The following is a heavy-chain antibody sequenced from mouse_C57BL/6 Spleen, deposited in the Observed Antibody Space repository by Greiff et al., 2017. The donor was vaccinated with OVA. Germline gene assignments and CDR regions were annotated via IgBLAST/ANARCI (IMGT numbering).Heavy chain of an antibody. CDR3: ARNDYDTAY. V-gene: IGHV1-42*01. CDR1: GYSFTGYY. D-gene: IGHD2-4*01. CDR2: INPSTGGT. J-gene: IGHJ3*01. Sequence: VQLQQSGPELVKPGASVKISCKASGYSFTGYYMNWVKQSPEKSLEWIGEINPSTGGTTYNQKFKAKATLTVDKSSSTAYMQLKSLTSEDSAVYYCARNDYDTAYWGQGTLVTVSA.